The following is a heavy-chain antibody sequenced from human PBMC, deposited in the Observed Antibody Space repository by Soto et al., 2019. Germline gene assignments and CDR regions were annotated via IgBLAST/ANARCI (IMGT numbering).Heavy chain of an antibody. Sequence: SETLSVTCAFYVGSFSGYYWSWIRQPPGKGLEWIGEINHSGSTNYNPSLKSRVTISVDTSKNQFSLKLSSVTAADTAVYYCARGGYCSSTSCQGNWFDPWGQGTMVTVSS. J-gene: IGHJ5*02. CDR1: VGSFSGYY. D-gene: IGHD2-2*01. V-gene: IGHV4-34*01. CDR2: INHSGST. CDR3: ARGGYCSSTSCQGNWFDP.